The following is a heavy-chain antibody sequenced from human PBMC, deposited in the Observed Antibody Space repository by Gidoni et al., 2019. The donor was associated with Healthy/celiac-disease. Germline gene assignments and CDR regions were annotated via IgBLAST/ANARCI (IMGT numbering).Heavy chain of an antibody. V-gene: IGHV4-59*01. CDR3: ARVRRLGATRAGTVDY. J-gene: IGHJ4*02. CDR1: GGSISSYY. Sequence: QVQLQESGPGLVTPSETLSLTCNVSGGSISSYYWSWIRQPPGKGLEWIGDIYYSGSTNYNPSLKSRVTISVDTSKNQFSLKLSSVTAADTAVYYCARVRRLGATRAGTVDYWGQGTLVTVSS. D-gene: IGHD1-26*01. CDR2: IYYSGST.